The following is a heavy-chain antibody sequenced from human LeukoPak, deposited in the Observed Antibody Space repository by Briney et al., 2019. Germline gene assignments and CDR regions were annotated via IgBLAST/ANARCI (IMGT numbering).Heavy chain of an antibody. CDR3: ARDPYGSPY. Sequence: SETLSLTCTVSGGSISSSTYYWGWIRQPPGKGLEWIGNLYYSGSTYYNPSLKSRVTISVDTFKNQFSLKLSSVTAADTAVYYCARDPYGSPYWGQGTLVTVSS. CDR2: LYYSGST. D-gene: IGHD1-26*01. V-gene: IGHV4-39*07. J-gene: IGHJ4*02. CDR1: GGSISSSTYY.